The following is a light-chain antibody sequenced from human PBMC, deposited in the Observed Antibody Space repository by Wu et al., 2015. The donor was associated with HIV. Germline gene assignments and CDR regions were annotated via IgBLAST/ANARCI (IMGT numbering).Light chain of an antibody. V-gene: IGKV3-20*01. CDR3: QQYTNWPLS. J-gene: IGKJ4*01. Sequence: EIVLTQSPGTLSLSPGERATLSCRASQSVSSSYLAWYQQKPGQAPRLLIYGASSRATGIPDRFSGSGSGTDFTLTISSLEPEDFAVYYCQQYTNWPLSFGGGTRVEI. CDR1: QSVSSSY. CDR2: GAS.